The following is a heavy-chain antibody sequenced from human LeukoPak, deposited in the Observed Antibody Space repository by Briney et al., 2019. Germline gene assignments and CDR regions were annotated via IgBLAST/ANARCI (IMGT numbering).Heavy chain of an antibody. CDR1: GFTFSSYA. CDR2: ISYDGSNK. J-gene: IGHJ5*02. V-gene: IGHV3-30-3*01. CDR3: ARPKGSQIPVVRGAQNWFDP. Sequence: PGGSLRLSCAASGFTFSSYAMHWVRQAPGKGLEWVAVISYDGSNKYYADSVKGRFTISRDNSKNTLYLQMNSLRAEDTAVYYCARPKGSQIPVVRGAQNWFDPWGQGTLVTVSS. D-gene: IGHD3-10*01.